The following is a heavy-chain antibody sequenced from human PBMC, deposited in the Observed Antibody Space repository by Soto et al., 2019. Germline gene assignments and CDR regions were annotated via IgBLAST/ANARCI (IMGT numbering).Heavy chain of an antibody. CDR1: GFSFSDYA. CDR2: IRSKAYAGTT. J-gene: IGHJ6*02. Sequence: GGSLRLSCTTSGFSFSDYAMSWVRQAPGKGLEWVGFIRSKAYAGTTEYAASVKGRLTTSRDDSKSIAYLQMDGLKIEDTGVYYCTSNYNNYEYYGMDVWGQGTTVTVYS. CDR3: TSNYNNYEYYGMDV. D-gene: IGHD4-4*01. V-gene: IGHV3-49*04.